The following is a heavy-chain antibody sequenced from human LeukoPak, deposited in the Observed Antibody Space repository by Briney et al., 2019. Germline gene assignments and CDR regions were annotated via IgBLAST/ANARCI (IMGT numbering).Heavy chain of an antibody. CDR1: GYNFTTYW. CDR2: IYPGDSAT. V-gene: IGHV5-51*01. Sequence: GESLKISCKGSGYNFTTYWIAWVRQMPGKGLEWMGIIYPGDSATRYSPSFRGQVTSSADKSISTAYLQWGSLKASDTATYYCARQNDVLTGFDYYGMDVWGKGTTVTVSS. J-gene: IGHJ6*04. CDR3: ARQNDVLTGFDYYGMDV. D-gene: IGHD3-9*01.